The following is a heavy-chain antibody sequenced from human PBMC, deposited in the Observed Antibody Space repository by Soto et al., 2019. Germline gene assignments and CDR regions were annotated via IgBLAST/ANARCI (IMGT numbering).Heavy chain of an antibody. D-gene: IGHD3-22*01. CDR3: AQDTYYHDTSGYYTFDY. J-gene: IGHJ4*02. CDR1: GFTFSSYA. Sequence: PGGSLRRSCAASGFTFSSYAMSWVRQAPGKGLEWVSGISGRRGSTYYVDSVKGRFTISRDNSKNTLDLQMNSLRVEDTAVFYCAQDTYYHDTSGYYTFDYWGQGALVTVSS. CDR2: ISGRRGST. V-gene: IGHV3-23*01.